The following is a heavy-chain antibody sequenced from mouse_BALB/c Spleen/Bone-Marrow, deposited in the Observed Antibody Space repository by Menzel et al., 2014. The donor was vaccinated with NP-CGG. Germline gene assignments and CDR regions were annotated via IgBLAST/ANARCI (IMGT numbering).Heavy chain of an antibody. J-gene: IGHJ3*01. CDR2: INPYYGDT. Sequence: QLQEAGPALVNPGASVKRSCKASGYSFTDYFMNWVKQSHGKSLEWIGRINPYYGDTFYKQKFKDKATLTVDKSSSTDHMERLRLTSEGSAVHYCGRSGGSSYVFAYWGQGTLVTVSA. V-gene: IGHV1-37*01. CDR3: GRSGGSSYVFAY. D-gene: IGHD1-1*01. CDR1: GYSFTDYF.